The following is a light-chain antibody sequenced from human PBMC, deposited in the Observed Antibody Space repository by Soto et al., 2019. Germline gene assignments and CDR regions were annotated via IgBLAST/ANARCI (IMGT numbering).Light chain of an antibody. V-gene: IGKV3-20*01. J-gene: IGKJ5*01. CDR1: QSVSSSY. CDR2: GAS. Sequence: ETVLTQSPCTLSLYTGERATLSCWAIQSVSSSYLAWYQQKPGQAPRLLVYGASSRATGIPDRFSGSGSGTDFTLIISRLEPQDFAVYYCQQYGSSPTTTFGQGTKLDIK. CDR3: QQYGSSPTTT.